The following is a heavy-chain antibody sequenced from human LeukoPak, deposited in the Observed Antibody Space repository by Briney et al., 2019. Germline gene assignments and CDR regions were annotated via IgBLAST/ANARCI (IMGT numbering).Heavy chain of an antibody. CDR1: GYTFTSYY. J-gene: IGHJ3*02. CDR3: ARGRYYYDSSGYYRPNDAFDI. D-gene: IGHD3-22*01. V-gene: IGHV1-46*01. Sequence: ASVKVSCKASGYTFTSYYLHWVRQAPGQGLEWMGIINPSGGSTSYAQKFQGRVTMTRDTSTSTVYMELSSLRSEDTAVYYCARGRYYYDSSGYYRPNDAFDIWGQGTMVTVSS. CDR2: INPSGGST.